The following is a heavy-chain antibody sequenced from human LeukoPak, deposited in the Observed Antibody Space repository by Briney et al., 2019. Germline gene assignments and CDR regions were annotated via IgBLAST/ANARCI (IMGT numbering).Heavy chain of an antibody. CDR1: GYTFTSYD. D-gene: IGHD2-2*01. Sequence: GASVKVSCKASGYTFTSYDINWVRQAPGQGLEWIGWMNPNSGSTDSAQKFQGRVTMTRNTSISTAYLELSGLGSEDTAVYYCARLVGCGSTNCYSPDNWFDPWGQGTLVIVSS. CDR3: ARLVGCGSTNCYSPDNWFDP. J-gene: IGHJ5*02. CDR2: MNPNSGST. V-gene: IGHV1-8*01.